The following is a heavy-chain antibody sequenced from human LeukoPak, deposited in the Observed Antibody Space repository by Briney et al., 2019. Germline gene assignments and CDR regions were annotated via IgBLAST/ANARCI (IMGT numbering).Heavy chain of an antibody. CDR2: TYPGDSDT. CDR3: ARLTGSGYPDYYGMDV. CDR1: GYSFTNYW. V-gene: IGHV5-51*01. D-gene: IGHD3-3*01. Sequence: GESLKISCKGSGYSFTNYWIGWVRQMPGKGLEWMGITYPGDSDTRYSPSFQGQVTISADKSISTAYLQWSSLKASDTAKYYCARLTGSGYPDYYGMDVWGQGTTVTVSS. J-gene: IGHJ6*02.